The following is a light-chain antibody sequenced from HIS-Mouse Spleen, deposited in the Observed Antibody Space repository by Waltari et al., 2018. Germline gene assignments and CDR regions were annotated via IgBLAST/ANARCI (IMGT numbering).Light chain of an antibody. CDR3: SSYTSSSTPYV. CDR1: SSDVGGYNY. CDR2: EVS. V-gene: IGLV2-14*01. Sequence: QSALTQPASVSGSPGQSITISCTGTSSDVGGYNYVSWYQQHPGKAPKLMIYEVSKRPSWVSIRFSGSKSGNTASLTISGLQAEDEADYYCSSYTSSSTPYVFGTGTKVTVL. J-gene: IGLJ1*01.